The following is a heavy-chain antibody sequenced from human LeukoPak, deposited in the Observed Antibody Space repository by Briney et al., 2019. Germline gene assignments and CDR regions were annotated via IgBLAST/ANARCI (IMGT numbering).Heavy chain of an antibody. CDR2: ITSSGTNI. J-gene: IGHJ4*02. Sequence: GGSLRLSCAASGFGFTTFTMNWVRQAPGKGLEWVSSITSSGTNIYYTDSLKGRFTISRDNAKNSLHLQLNSLRAEDTAVYYCALDLDYFDYWGQGTLVTVSS. V-gene: IGHV3-21*01. D-gene: IGHD1-1*01. CDR1: GFGFTTFT. CDR3: ALDLDYFDY.